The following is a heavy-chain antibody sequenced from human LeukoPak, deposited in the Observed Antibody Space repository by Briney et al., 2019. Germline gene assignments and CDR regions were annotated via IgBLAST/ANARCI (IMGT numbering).Heavy chain of an antibody. J-gene: IGHJ4*02. CDR3: AREKTYCSSTSCLTYAVYYFDY. Sequence: PGRSLRLSCAASGFTFSSYGMHWVRQAPGKGLEWVADIWYDGSNKYYADSVKGRFTISRDNSKNTLYLQMNSLRAEDTAVYYCAREKTYCSSTSCLTYAVYYFDYWGQGTLVTVSS. D-gene: IGHD2-2*01. CDR2: IWYDGSNK. V-gene: IGHV3-33*01. CDR1: GFTFSSYG.